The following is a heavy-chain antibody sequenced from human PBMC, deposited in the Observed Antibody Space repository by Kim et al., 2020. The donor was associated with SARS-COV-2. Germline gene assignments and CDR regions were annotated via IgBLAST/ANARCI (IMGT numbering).Heavy chain of an antibody. Sequence: GGSLRLSCAASGFTFSSYSMNWVRQAPGKGLEWVSSISSSSSYIYYADSVKGRFTISRDNAKNSLYLQMNSLRAEDTAMYYCARDHIAAAGTGYWGQGTLVTVSS. CDR1: GFTFSSYS. V-gene: IGHV3-21*01. CDR2: ISSSSSYI. J-gene: IGHJ4*02. D-gene: IGHD6-13*01. CDR3: ARDHIAAAGTGY.